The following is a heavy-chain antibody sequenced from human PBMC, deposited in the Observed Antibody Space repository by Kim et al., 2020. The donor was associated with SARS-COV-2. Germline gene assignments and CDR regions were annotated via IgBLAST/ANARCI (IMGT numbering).Heavy chain of an antibody. Sequence: SETLSLTCAVSGGSISSSTYYWGWIRQPPGKGLEWIGTIAYSGSTYYNPSLKGRVSVSVDTSKNQFSLKLTSVTAADTAVYYCASKISTTIDYRGQGTLVTVSS. CDR3: ASKISTTIDY. V-gene: IGHV4-39*01. J-gene: IGHJ4*02. CDR1: GGSISSSTYY. CDR2: IAYSGST. D-gene: IGHD1-7*01.